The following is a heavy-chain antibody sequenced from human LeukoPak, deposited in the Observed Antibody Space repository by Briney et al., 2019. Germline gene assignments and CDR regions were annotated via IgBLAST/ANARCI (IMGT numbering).Heavy chain of an antibody. CDR2: IKQDGSEK. D-gene: IGHD6-13*01. J-gene: IGHJ4*02. CDR3: ARGGGDIAAAGMGDY. Sequence: PGGSLRLSCAASGFTFSSYWMSWVRQAPGKGLERVANIKQDGSEKYYVDSVKGRFTISRDNAKNSLYLQMNSLRAEDTAVYYCARGGGDIAAAGMGDYWGQGTLVTVSS. V-gene: IGHV3-7*01. CDR1: GFTFSSYW.